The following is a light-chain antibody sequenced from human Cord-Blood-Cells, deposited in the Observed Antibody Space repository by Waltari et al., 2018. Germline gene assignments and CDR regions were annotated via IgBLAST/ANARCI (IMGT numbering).Light chain of an antibody. CDR1: NIGSKS. J-gene: IGLJ1*01. CDR2: YDS. CDR3: QVWDSSSAHYV. Sequence: SCVLTQPPSVSVAPGKTARITCGGNNIGSKSVHWYQQKPGQAPVLVIYYDSDRPSGIPERFSGYNSGNTATLTISRVEAGDEADYYCQVWDSSSAHYVFGTGTKVTVL. V-gene: IGLV3-21*04.